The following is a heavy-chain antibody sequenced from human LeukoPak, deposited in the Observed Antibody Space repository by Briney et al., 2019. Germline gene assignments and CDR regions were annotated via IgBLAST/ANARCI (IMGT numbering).Heavy chain of an antibody. CDR1: GGSISSYY. V-gene: IGHV4-59*01. CDR3: ARGGYYGSGNDFRFDP. Sequence: PSETLSLTCTVSGGSISSYYWSWIRQPPGKGLEWIGYIYYSGSTNYNPSLKSRVTISVDTSKNQFSLKLSSVTAADTAVYYCARGGYYGSGNDFRFDPWGQGTLITVSS. D-gene: IGHD3-10*01. J-gene: IGHJ5*02. CDR2: IYYSGST.